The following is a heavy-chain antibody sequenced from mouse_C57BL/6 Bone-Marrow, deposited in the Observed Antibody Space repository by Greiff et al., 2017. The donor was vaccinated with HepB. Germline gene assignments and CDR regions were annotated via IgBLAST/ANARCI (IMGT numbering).Heavy chain of an antibody. CDR1: GFSLTSYG. Sequence: VQLQQSGPGLVQPSQSLSITCTVSGFSLTSYGVHWVRQSPGKGLEWLGVLWSGGSTDYNAAFISRLSISKDNSKSQVFFKMNSLQADDTAIYYCASLYGLFAYWGQGTLVTVSA. CDR3: ASLYGLFAY. V-gene: IGHV2-2*01. J-gene: IGHJ3*01. D-gene: IGHD1-1*01. CDR2: LWSGGST.